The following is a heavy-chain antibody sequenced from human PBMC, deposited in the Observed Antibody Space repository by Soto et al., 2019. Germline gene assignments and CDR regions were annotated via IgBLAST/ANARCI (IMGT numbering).Heavy chain of an antibody. Sequence: QVQLQESGPGLVKPSETLSLTCTVSGGSISSYYWSWIRQPPGKGLEWIGYIYYSGSTNYNPSLKSRVTISVDTSKNQFSLKLSSVTAADTAVYYCARSQGYRSVYYGMDVWGQGTTVTVSS. V-gene: IGHV4-59*01. J-gene: IGHJ6*02. D-gene: IGHD5-18*01. CDR1: GGSISSYY. CDR2: IYYSGST. CDR3: ARSQGYRSVYYGMDV.